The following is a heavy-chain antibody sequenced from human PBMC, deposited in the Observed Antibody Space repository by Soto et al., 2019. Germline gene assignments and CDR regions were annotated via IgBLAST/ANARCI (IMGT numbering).Heavy chain of an antibody. CDR1: GGSISSGDYY. Sequence: QVQLQESGPGLVKPSQTLSLTCTVSGGSISSGDYYWSWIRQPPGKGLEWIGYIYYSGSTYYNPSLKSRATSSVDTSKNQFSLKPSSVTAADPAVYYCAGPASPTWKGGMDVGGQGTTVTVSS. V-gene: IGHV4-30-4*01. D-gene: IGHD1-1*01. J-gene: IGHJ6*02. CDR2: IYYSGST. CDR3: AGPASPTWKGGMDV.